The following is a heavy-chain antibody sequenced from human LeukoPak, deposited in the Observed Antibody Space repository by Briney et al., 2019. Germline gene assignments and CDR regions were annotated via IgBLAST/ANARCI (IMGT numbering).Heavy chain of an antibody. Sequence: GGSLILYCAASGVTLSPYGMHWVRQAPGKGLEWVAVISYEGGTQHYADSVKGRFIISRDNPRNTLYLQMNILRTEDTAVYYCAKEGTLQVGTLYHPWGDGTQVIVSS. CDR3: AKEGTLQVGTLYHP. CDR2: ISYEGGTQ. D-gene: IGHD2-15*01. CDR1: GVTLSPYG. V-gene: IGHV3-30*18. J-gene: IGHJ4*03.